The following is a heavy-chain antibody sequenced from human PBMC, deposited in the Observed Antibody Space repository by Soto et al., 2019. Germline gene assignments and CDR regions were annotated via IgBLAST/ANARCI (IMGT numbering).Heavy chain of an antibody. CDR2: ISTDGTEK. CDR3: ADYYASGRMTLDP. CDR1: GFTFSSYV. Sequence: GSLRLSCVASGFTFSSYVIHWVRQAPGKGLEWVALISTDGTEKHYPGSVRGRFTISRDNSKNTLYLQMNSLRTEDTAVYYCADYYASGRMTLDPWGPGTLVTVSS. V-gene: IGHV3-30*14. J-gene: IGHJ5*02. D-gene: IGHD3-10*01.